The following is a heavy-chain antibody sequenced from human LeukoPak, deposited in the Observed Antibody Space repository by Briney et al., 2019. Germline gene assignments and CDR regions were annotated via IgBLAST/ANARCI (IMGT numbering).Heavy chain of an antibody. CDR3: ATVLF. D-gene: IGHD2/OR15-2a*01. CDR2: ISYDGSNK. V-gene: IGHV3-30*03. CDR1: GFTFSSYG. J-gene: IGHJ4*02. Sequence: GRSLRLSCAASGFTFSSYGMHWVRQAPGKGLEWVAVISYDGSNKYYADSVKGRFTISRDNSKNTLYLQMNSLRAEDTALYYCATVLFWGQGTPVTVSS.